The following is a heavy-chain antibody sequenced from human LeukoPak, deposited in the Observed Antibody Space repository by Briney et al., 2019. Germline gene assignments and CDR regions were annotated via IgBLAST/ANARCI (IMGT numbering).Heavy chain of an antibody. CDR2: ISTSGSTI. CDR3: GRDVSAVAGTAWFDP. D-gene: IGHD6-19*01. V-gene: IGHV3-11*04. CDR1: GFTFSDYY. J-gene: IGHJ5*02. Sequence: GGSLRLSCAASGFTFSDYYMSWIRQASGKGLEWVSYISTSGSTIYYADSVKGRFTISRDNSRNTLYLQMNSLKTDDTAVYYCGRDVSAVAGTAWFDPWGQGTLVTVSS.